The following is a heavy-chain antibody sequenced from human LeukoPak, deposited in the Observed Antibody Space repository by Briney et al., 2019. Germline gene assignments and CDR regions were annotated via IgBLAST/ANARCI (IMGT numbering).Heavy chain of an antibody. CDR3: AKAPGVVPATRYYYYMDV. V-gene: IGHV3-23*01. D-gene: IGHD3-3*01. CDR2: ISGSGGST. Sequence: PGGSLRLSCAASGFTFSSYAMSWVRQAPGKGLEWVSAISGSGGSTYYADSVKGRFTISRDNSKNTLYLQMNRLRAEDTAVYYCAKAPGVVPATRYYYYMDVWGKGTTVTVSS. J-gene: IGHJ6*03. CDR1: GFTFSSYA.